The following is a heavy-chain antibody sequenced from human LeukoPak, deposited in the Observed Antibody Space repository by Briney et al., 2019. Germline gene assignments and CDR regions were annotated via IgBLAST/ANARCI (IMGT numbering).Heavy chain of an antibody. Sequence: PGRSLRLSCAAPGFTFSSYGMHWVRQAPGKGLEWVAVISYDGSNKYYADSVKGRFTISRDNSKNTLYLQMNSLRAEDTAVYYCAKRGSSSPLDYWGQGTLVTVSS. CDR2: ISYDGSNK. CDR3: AKRGSSSPLDY. V-gene: IGHV3-30*18. D-gene: IGHD6-13*01. CDR1: GFTFSSYG. J-gene: IGHJ4*02.